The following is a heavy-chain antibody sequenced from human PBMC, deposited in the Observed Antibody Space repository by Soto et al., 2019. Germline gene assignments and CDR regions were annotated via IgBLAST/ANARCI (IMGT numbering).Heavy chain of an antibody. CDR1: GGRISSYY. V-gene: IGHV4-4*07. CDR3: ARDLMQYGSWSNNWFDP. CDR2: IYTSGST. D-gene: IGHD3-10*01. J-gene: IGHJ5*02. Sequence: PSETLSLTCTVSGGRISSYYWSWIRQPARTGLEWIGRIYTSGSTNYNPSLKSRVTMSVDTYKNQFSLKLSSVTAADTAVYYCARDLMQYGSWSNNWFDPWGQGTLVTVSS.